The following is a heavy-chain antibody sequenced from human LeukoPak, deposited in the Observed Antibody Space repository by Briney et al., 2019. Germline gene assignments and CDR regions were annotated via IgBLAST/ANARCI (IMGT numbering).Heavy chain of an antibody. J-gene: IGHJ4*02. CDR2: IIPIFGTA. Sequence: VKVSCKASGGTFSSYAISWVRQAPGQGLEWMGRIIPIFGTANCAQKFQGRVTITTDESTSTAYMELSSLRSEDTAVYYCASDGRYCSGGSCYSYWGQGTLVTVSS. V-gene: IGHV1-69*05. CDR1: GGTFSSYA. D-gene: IGHD2-15*01. CDR3: ASDGRYCSGGSCYSY.